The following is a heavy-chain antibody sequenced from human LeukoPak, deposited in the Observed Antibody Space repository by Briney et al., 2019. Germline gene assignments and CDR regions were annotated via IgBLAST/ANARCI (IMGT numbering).Heavy chain of an antibody. Sequence: PGGSLRLSCAASGFIFSSYGMHWVRQAPGKGLEWVAVISYDESNKYYAESVKGRFTISRDNYKNTLYLQMNSLRAEDTAVYYCVKDRGSGSYPSPLFDNWGQGTLVTVSS. CDR3: VKDRGSGSYPSPLFDN. D-gene: IGHD3-10*01. CDR1: GFIFSSYG. CDR2: ISYDESNK. V-gene: IGHV3-30*18. J-gene: IGHJ4*02.